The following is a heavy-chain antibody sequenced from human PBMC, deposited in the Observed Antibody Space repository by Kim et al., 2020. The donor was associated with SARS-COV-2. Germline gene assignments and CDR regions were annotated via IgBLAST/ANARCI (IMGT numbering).Heavy chain of an antibody. CDR1: GGSFSGYY. V-gene: IGHV4-34*01. CDR3: ARGPLDVDTAMVFVPSFGY. J-gene: IGHJ4*02. Sequence: SETLSLTCAVYGGSFSGYYWSWIRQPPGKGLEWIGEINHSGSTNYNTSLKSRVTISVDTSKNQFSLKLSSVTAADTAVYYCARGPLDVDTAMVFVPSFGYWGQGTLVTVSS. CDR2: INHSGST. D-gene: IGHD5-18*01.